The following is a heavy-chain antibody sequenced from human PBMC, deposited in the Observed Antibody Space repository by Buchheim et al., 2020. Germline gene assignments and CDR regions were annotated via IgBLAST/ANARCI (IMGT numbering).Heavy chain of an antibody. CDR1: GFTFSSYC. Sequence: EVQVVESGGGLVQPGGSLRLSCEASGFTFSSYCMTWVRQAPGTGLEWVANIKEGGSEKYYVDSVKGRFTISRDDAKNSVYLQMNSLRAEDTAVYYCAGGAYSSGSYYYYYGMDVWGQGTT. CDR3: AGGAYSSGSYYYYYGMDV. V-gene: IGHV3-7*01. J-gene: IGHJ6*02. D-gene: IGHD6-19*01. CDR2: IKEGGSEK.